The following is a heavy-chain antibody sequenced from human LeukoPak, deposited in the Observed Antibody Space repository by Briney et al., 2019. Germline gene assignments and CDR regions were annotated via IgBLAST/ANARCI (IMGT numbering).Heavy chain of an antibody. CDR1: GGSISSGGYY. V-gene: IGHV4-31*03. D-gene: IGHD3-10*01. J-gene: IGHJ4*02. CDR2: VYYSGST. CDR3: AREAVTMVRGVIITYYFDY. Sequence: PSQTLSLTCTVSGGSISSGGYYWSWIRQHPGKGLEWIGYVYYSGSTYYNPSLKSRVTISVDTSKNQLSLKLSSVTAADTAVYYCAREAVTMVRGVIITYYFDYWGQGTLVTVSS.